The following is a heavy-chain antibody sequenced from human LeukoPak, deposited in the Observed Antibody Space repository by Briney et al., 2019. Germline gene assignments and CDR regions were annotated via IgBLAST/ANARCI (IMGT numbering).Heavy chain of an antibody. J-gene: IGHJ4*02. CDR3: ARGSFGSGYYDILTGSPTYGYYFDY. V-gene: IGHV3-30*02. CDR2: IRYDGSNK. CDR1: GFTFSSYG. D-gene: IGHD3-9*01. Sequence: GGSLRLSCAASGFTFSSYGMHWVRQAPGKGLEWVAFIRYDGSNKYYADSVKGRFTISRDNSKNTLYLQMNSLRAEDTAVYYCARGSFGSGYYDILTGSPTYGYYFDYWGQGTLVTVSS.